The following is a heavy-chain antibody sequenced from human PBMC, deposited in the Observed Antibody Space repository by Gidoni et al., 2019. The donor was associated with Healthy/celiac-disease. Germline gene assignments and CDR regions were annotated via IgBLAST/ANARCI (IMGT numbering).Heavy chain of an antibody. V-gene: IGHV4-39*01. D-gene: IGHD6-19*01. Sequence: QLQLQESGPGLVKPSETLSLTCTVSGGSISSSSYYWGWIRQPPGKGLEWIGSIYYSGSTSYNPSLKSRVTISVDTSKNQFSLKLSSVTAADTAVYYCARLGAVAGTSYWGQGTLVTVSS. CDR3: ARLGAVAGTSY. CDR1: GGSISSSSYY. CDR2: IYYSGST. J-gene: IGHJ4*02.